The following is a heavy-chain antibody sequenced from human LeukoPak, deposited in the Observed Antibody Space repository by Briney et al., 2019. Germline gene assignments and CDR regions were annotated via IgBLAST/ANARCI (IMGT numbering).Heavy chain of an antibody. Sequence: SETLSLTCAVYGGSSSDNYLTWIRQPPGKGLEWIGEINQGGNTNYNPSLKSRVTISVGTSKNHFSPKLTSVTAADTAVYYCAFKDTTGYYYNYWGRGTLVTVSS. V-gene: IGHV4-34*01. CDR2: INQGGNT. CDR3: AFKDTTGYYYNY. CDR1: GGSSSDNY. J-gene: IGHJ4*02. D-gene: IGHD3-22*01.